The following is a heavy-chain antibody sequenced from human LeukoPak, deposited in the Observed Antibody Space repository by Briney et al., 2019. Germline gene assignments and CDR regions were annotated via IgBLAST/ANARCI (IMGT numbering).Heavy chain of an antibody. D-gene: IGHD6-19*01. CDR1: GFTFGDYT. V-gene: IGHV3-43*01. CDR3: VKDIGVALTSFDS. J-gene: IGHJ4*02. Sequence: GGSLRLSCAASGFTFGDYTMHWVRQPPGKGLEWVSFVSWDGGNTYYADSVKGRFSAPRDNSKDSLFLEMNSLSVEDSALYYCVKDIGVALTSFDSWGQGVLVTVSS. CDR2: VSWDGGNT.